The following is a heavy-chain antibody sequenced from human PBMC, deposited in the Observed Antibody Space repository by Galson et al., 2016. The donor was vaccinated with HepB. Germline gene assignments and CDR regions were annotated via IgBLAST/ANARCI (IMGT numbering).Heavy chain of an antibody. V-gene: IGHV3-30*03. Sequence: SLRLSCAGSGFTLSRYGMTWVRQAPGKGLEWVAADSVHGGRKFYADVVKGRFTISRDSAKNMLFLQMSSLRDDDTAVYFCARRHEYCPPVGCSVDYWGQGTLVSVSS. CDR2: DSVHGGRK. D-gene: IGHD2/OR15-2a*01. CDR1: GFTLSRYG. J-gene: IGHJ4*02. CDR3: ARRHEYCPPVGCSVDY.